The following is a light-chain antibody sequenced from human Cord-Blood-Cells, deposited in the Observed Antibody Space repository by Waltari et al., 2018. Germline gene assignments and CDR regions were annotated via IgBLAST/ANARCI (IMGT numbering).Light chain of an antibody. Sequence: EIVLTQSPAPLSLSPGERATLSCRASQRVSSYLAGYQQKPGQAPRLLIYDASNRATGIPARFSGSGSGTDFTLTISSLEPEDFAVYYCQQRSNWPLTFGGGTKVEIK. V-gene: IGKV3-11*01. CDR1: QRVSSY. J-gene: IGKJ4*01. CDR3: QQRSNWPLT. CDR2: DAS.